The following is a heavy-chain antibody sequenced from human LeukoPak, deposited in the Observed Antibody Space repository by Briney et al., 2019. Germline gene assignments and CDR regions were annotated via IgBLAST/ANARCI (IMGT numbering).Heavy chain of an antibody. V-gene: IGHV3-23*01. Sequence: GGSLRLSCAASGFTFSSYAMSWVRQAPGKGLEWVSALRGSGHSTYYADSVKGRFTISRDNSKNTLYLQMNSLRAEDTAVYYCAKETAVVGWYHGMDVWGQWTTVTVSS. CDR2: LRGSGHST. CDR1: GFTFSSYA. D-gene: IGHD6-19*01. CDR3: AKETAVVGWYHGMDV. J-gene: IGHJ6*02.